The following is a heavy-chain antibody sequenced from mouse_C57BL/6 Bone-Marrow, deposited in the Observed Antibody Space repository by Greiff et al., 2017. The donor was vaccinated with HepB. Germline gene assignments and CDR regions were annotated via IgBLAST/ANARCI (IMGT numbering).Heavy chain of an antibody. CDR1: GFTFSDYG. CDR3: ARGEIYYYGGYFDY. J-gene: IGHJ2*01. V-gene: IGHV5-17*01. CDR2: ISSGSSTI. Sequence: EVHLVESGGGLVKPGGSLKLSCAASGFTFSDYGMHWVRQAPEKGLEWVAYISSGSSTIYYADTGKGRFTISRDNAKNTLFLQMTSLRSEDTAMYYCARGEIYYYGGYFDYWGQGTTLTVSS. D-gene: IGHD1-1*01.